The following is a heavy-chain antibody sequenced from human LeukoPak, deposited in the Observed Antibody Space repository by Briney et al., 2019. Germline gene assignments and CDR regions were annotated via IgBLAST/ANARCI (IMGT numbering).Heavy chain of an antibody. Sequence: QPGGSLRLSCAASGFTFSTYTMSWVRQAPGKGLEWVSAISGSGGSTYYADSVKGRFTISRDNSKNTLYLQMNSLRAEDTAVYYCAKGFSGSYFEGCFGYWGQGTLVTVSS. D-gene: IGHD1-26*01. CDR2: ISGSGGST. CDR1: GFTFSTYT. CDR3: AKGFSGSYFEGCFGY. J-gene: IGHJ4*02. V-gene: IGHV3-23*01.